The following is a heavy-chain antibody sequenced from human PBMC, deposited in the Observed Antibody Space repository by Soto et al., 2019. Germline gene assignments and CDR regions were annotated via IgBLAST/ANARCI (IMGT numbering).Heavy chain of an antibody. V-gene: IGHV4-31*03. CDR2: IYYSGST. CDR1: GGSISSGGYY. Sequence: SETLSLTCTVSGGSISSGGYYWSWIRQHLGKGLEWIGYIYYSGSTYYNPSLKSRVTISVDTSKNQFSLKLSSVTAADTAVYYCARWAHYDSSGHYYFDYWGQGTLVTVSS. CDR3: ARWAHYDSSGHYYFDY. J-gene: IGHJ4*02. D-gene: IGHD3-22*01.